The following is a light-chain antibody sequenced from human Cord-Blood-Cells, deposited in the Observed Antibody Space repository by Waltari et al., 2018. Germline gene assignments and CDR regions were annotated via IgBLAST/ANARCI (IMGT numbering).Light chain of an antibody. CDR3: QVWDSSTYV. Sequence: SSELTQPLSVSVALGPTARITCGGNNIGSKNVHWYQQKPGQAPVLVIYRDSNRPSGIPERFSGSNSGNTATLTISRAQAGDEADYYCQVWDSSTYVFGTGTKVTVL. V-gene: IGLV3-9*01. CDR2: RDS. CDR1: NIGSKN. J-gene: IGLJ1*01.